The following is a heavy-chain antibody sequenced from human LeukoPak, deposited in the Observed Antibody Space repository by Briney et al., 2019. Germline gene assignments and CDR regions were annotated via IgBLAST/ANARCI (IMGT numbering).Heavy chain of an antibody. J-gene: IGHJ5*02. Sequence: SETLSLTCAVYGGSFSGYYWSWIRQPPGKGLEWIGEINHSGSTNYNPSLKSRVTISVDTSKNQFSLKLSSVTAADTAVYYCARGRGLWAHPRFDPWGQGTLVTVSS. CDR1: GGSFSGYY. V-gene: IGHV4-34*01. CDR2: INHSGST. D-gene: IGHD3-16*01. CDR3: ARGRGLWAHPRFDP.